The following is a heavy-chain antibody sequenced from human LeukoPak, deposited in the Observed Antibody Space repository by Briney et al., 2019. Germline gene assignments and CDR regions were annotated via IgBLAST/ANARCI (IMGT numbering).Heavy chain of an antibody. Sequence: SETLSLTCAVYGESFSGYYWTWNRQAPGKGLEWIGYIYHSGSTYYNPSLKSRVTISVDRSKNQFSLKLSSVTAADTAVYYCARDLSLDYWGQGTLVTVSS. CDR3: ARDLSLDY. CDR2: IYHSGST. V-gene: IGHV4-34*01. CDR1: GESFSGYY. J-gene: IGHJ4*02.